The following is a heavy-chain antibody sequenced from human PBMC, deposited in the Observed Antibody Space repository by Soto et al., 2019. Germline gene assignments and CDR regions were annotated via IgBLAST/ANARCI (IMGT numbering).Heavy chain of an antibody. CDR2: IIPIFGTA. CDR1: GGTFSSYA. V-gene: IGHV1-69*01. J-gene: IGHJ4*02. Sequence: QVQLVQSGAEVKKPGSSVKVSCKASGGTFSSYAISWVRQAPGQGLEWLGGIIPIFGTANYAQKFQGRVTITADESTSTAYMELSSLRSEDTAVYYCARAHLTIFGRPDYFDYWGQGTLVTVSS. CDR3: ARAHLTIFGRPDYFDY. D-gene: IGHD3-3*01.